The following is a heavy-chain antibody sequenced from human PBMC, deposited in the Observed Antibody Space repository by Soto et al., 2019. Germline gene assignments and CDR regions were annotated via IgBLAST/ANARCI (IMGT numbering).Heavy chain of an antibody. J-gene: IGHJ6*02. Sequence: GGSLRLSCAASGFTFSSFAMSWVGQSPGKGLEWVGRIKSKTDGGTTDYAAPVKGRFTISRDDSKNTLYLQMNSLKTEHTAVYYRTTGYCSGGSCYGMDVWGQGTTVTVSS. CDR2: IKSKTDGGTT. CDR1: GFTFSSFA. V-gene: IGHV3-15*01. D-gene: IGHD2-15*01. CDR3: TTGYCSGGSCYGMDV.